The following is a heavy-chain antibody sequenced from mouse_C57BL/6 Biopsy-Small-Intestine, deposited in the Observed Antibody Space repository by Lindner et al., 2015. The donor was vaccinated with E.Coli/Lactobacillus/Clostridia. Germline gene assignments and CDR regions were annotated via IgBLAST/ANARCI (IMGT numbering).Heavy chain of an antibody. J-gene: IGHJ4*01. V-gene: IGHV1-20*01. CDR3: ARGYYGSSYAMDY. D-gene: IGHD1-1*01. Sequence: VQLQESGPELVKPGDSVKIFCKASGYSFTGYFMNWVMQSHGKSLEWIGRINPYNGDTFYNQKFKGKATLTVDKSSNTAHMELRSLTSEDSAVYYCARGYYGSSYAMDYWGQGTSVTVSS. CDR2: INPYNGDT. CDR1: GYSFTGYF.